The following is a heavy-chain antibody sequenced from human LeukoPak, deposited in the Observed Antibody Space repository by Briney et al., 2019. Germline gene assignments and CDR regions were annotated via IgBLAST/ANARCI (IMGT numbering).Heavy chain of an antibody. V-gene: IGHV4-59*12. J-gene: IGHJ4*02. CDR2: IYYSGSTSY. CDR1: GGSISSYY. Sequence: PSETLSLTCTVSGGSISSYYWSWIRQPPGKGLEWIGYIYYSGSTSYNYNPSLESRITIAVDTSKSQFSLKLSSVTAADTAVYYCARERYSGYADWGQGTLVTVSS. D-gene: IGHD5-12*01. CDR3: ARERYSGYAD.